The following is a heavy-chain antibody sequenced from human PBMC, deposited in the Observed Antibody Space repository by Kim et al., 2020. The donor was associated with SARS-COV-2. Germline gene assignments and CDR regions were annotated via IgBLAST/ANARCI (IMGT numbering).Heavy chain of an antibody. V-gene: IGHV3-30*06. Sequence: DAVQGRITISRDNAKSTMYLQMNSLRVADTAVYFCARKPTTGSWSDYFELWGRGTLVTVSS. J-gene: IGHJ4*01. D-gene: IGHD6-13*01. CDR3: ARKPTTGSWSDYFEL.